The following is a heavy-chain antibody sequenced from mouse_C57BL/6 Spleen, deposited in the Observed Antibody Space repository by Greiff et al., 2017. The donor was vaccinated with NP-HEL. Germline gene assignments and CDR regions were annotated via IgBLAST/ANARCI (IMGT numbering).Heavy chain of an antibody. CDR3: TRDPYYYGSSYGYFDV. Sequence: DVMLVESGEGLVKPGGSLKLSCAASGFTFSSYAMSWVRQTPEKRLEWVAYISSGGDYIYYADTVKGRFTISRDNARNTLYLQMSSLKSEDTAMYYCTRDPYYYGSSYGYFDVWGTGTTVTVSS. J-gene: IGHJ1*03. V-gene: IGHV5-9-1*02. CDR2: ISSGGDYI. D-gene: IGHD1-1*01. CDR1: GFTFSSYA.